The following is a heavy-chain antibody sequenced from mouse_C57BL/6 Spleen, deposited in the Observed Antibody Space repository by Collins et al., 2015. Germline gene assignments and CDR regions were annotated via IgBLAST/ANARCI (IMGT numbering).Heavy chain of an antibody. D-gene: IGHD2-2*01. CDR2: INTYSGVP. CDR1: GYTFTTYG. J-gene: IGHJ1*03. CDR3: ARGLRGGYFDV. Sequence: QIQLVQSGPELKKPGETVKISCKASGYTFTTYGMSWVKQAPGKGLKWMGWINTYSGVPTYADDFKGRLAFSLETSASTAYLQINNLKNEDTATYFCARGLRGGYFDVWGTGTTVTVSS. V-gene: IGHV9-3*01.